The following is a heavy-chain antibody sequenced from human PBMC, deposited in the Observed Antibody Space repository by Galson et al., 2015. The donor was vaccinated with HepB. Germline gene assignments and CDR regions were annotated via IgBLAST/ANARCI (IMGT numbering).Heavy chain of an antibody. J-gene: IGHJ6*02. CDR1: GFTFSSYG. CDR3: AKPSPYYYDSSGYHYYYGVDV. CDR2: ISGSATST. D-gene: IGHD3-22*01. Sequence: SLRLSCAASGFTFSSYGMSWVRQAPGKGLEWVSGISGSATSTYYADSVKGRFIISRDNSKNTLYLQMNSLRAEDTAVYYCAKPSPYYYDSSGYHYYYGVDVWGQGTTVTVSS. V-gene: IGHV3-23*01.